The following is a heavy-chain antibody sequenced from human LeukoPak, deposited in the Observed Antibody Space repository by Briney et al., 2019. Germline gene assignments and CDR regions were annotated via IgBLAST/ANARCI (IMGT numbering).Heavy chain of an antibody. J-gene: IGHJ4*02. CDR3: ASLGHSSWFLKTFDY. Sequence: GASVKVSCKASGYTFTSYAMHWVRQAPGQRLEWMGWINAGNGNTKYSQKFQGRVTITRDTSASTAYMELSSLRSEDTAVYYCASLGHSSWFLKTFDYWGQGTLVTVSS. CDR1: GYTFTSYA. D-gene: IGHD6-13*01. CDR2: INAGNGNT. V-gene: IGHV1-3*01.